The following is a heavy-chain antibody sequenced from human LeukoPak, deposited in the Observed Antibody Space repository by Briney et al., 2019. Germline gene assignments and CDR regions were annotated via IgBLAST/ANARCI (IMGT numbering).Heavy chain of an antibody. CDR1: GGSISSYY. D-gene: IGHD2-15*01. CDR3: ASIPLGVVAALYYFDY. CDR2: IYTSGST. Sequence: SETLSLTCTVSGGSISSYYWSWIRQPAGKGLEWIGRIYTSGSTNYNPSLKSRVTMSVDTSKNQFSLKLSSVTAADTAVYYCASIPLGVVAALYYFDYWGQGILVTVSS. J-gene: IGHJ4*02. V-gene: IGHV4-4*07.